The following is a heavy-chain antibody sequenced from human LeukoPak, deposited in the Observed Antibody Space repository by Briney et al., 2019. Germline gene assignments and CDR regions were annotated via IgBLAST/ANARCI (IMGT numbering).Heavy chain of an antibody. CDR3: ARTRTSARTTPLPYDYSYGMDV. D-gene: IGHD1-7*01. CDR2: ISPYNGNT. V-gene: IGHV1-18*01. Sequence: ASVKASCKASGYTYTNYGFSWGRQAPGHRLECVGWISPYNGNTNHEQKLQGRVTMTPATSTTTAYMGLTSLTSDDTAVYYCARTRTSARTTPLPYDYSYGMDVWGQGTTVTVSS. CDR1: GYTYTNYG. J-gene: IGHJ6*02.